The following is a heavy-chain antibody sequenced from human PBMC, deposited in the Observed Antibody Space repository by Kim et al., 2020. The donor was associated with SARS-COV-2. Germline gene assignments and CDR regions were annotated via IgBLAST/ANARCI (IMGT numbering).Heavy chain of an antibody. V-gene: IGHV1-3*01. J-gene: IGHJ6*02. D-gene: IGHD2-2*01. Sequence: QKFQGRVTITRDTSASTAYMELSSLRSEDTAVYYCARYVVVPAAPYGMDVWGQGTTVTVSS. CDR3: ARYVVVPAAPYGMDV.